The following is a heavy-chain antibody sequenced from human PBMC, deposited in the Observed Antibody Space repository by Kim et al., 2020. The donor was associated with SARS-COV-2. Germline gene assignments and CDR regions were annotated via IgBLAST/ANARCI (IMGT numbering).Heavy chain of an antibody. CDR1: GGSISSGGYY. J-gene: IGHJ4*02. D-gene: IGHD6-13*01. CDR3: ATSIAAAGPFDY. CDR2: IYDSGST. Sequence: SETLSLTCTVSGGSISSGGYYWSWIRQHPGKGREWIGYIYDSGSTYYNPSLKSRVTISVDTSKNQFSLKLSSVTAADTAVYYSATSIAAAGPFDYWGQGTLVTVSS. V-gene: IGHV4-31*03.